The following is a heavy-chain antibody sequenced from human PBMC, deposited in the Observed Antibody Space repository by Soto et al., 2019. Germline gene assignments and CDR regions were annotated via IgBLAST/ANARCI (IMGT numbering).Heavy chain of an antibody. J-gene: IGHJ3*02. CDR2: INHSGST. CDR3: ARGREYAGDAFDI. Sequence: SETLSLTCAVYGGSFSGYYWSWIRQPPGKGLEWIGEINHSGSTNYTPSLKSRVTISVDTSKNQFSLKLSSVTAADTAVYYCARGREYAGDAFDIWGQGTMVTVSS. D-gene: IGHD2-8*01. V-gene: IGHV4-34*01. CDR1: GGSFSGYY.